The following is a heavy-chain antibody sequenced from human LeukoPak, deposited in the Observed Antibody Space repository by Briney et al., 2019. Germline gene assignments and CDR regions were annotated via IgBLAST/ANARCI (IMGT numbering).Heavy chain of an antibody. D-gene: IGHD6-19*01. CDR1: GYTFTGYY. Sequence: GASVKVSCKASGYTFTGYYMHWVRQAPGQGLEWIGWINPNSGGTNYAQKFQGRVTMTRDTSISTAYMELSRLRSDDTAVYYCARKYSSGWYYFDYWGQGTLVTVSS. V-gene: IGHV1-2*02. J-gene: IGHJ4*02. CDR2: INPNSGGT. CDR3: ARKYSSGWYYFDY.